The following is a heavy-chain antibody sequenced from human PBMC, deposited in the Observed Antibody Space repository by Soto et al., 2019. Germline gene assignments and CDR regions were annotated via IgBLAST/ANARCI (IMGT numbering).Heavy chain of an antibody. V-gene: IGHV4-34*02. CDR2: ITPSGNP. Sequence: QVQLQQWGAGLLKPSDTLSLTCAVFGGSFSGYSWPWIRQPPGGGLEWIGKITPSGNPNYNPSLKSRAAIAVDKSMSQFSLNLTSVTAADTSIYYCARGRSFGDFAHWGQGTMVIVSS. CDR3: ARGRSFGDFAH. CDR1: GGSFSGYS. J-gene: IGHJ4*01. D-gene: IGHD4-17*01.